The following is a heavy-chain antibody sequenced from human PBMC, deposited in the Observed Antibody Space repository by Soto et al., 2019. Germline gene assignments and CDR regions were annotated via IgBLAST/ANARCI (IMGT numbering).Heavy chain of an antibody. CDR3: ASETSSGTSDY. V-gene: IGHV3-7*03. D-gene: IGHD1-26*01. CDR2: IKQDGSER. Sequence: PGGSLRLSCAASEFTFSSYWMSWVRQAPGKGLEWVANIKQDGSERYYVDSVKGRFTISRDNAKNSLFLQMNSLRADDTAVYYCASETSSGTSDYWGQGTLGTVSS. CDR1: EFTFSSYW. J-gene: IGHJ4*02.